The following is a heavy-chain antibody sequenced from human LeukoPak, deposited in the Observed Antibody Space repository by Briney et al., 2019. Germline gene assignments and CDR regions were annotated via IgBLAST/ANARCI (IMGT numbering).Heavy chain of an antibody. CDR1: GGSIGFYF. V-gene: IGHV4-4*07. CDR3: ARGEDTAMVTPYFDY. CDR2: INGNGVT. D-gene: IGHD5-18*01. Sequence: SETLSLTCTVSGGSIGFYFWSWIRQSAGKGLEWIGRINGNGVTNYNPSLKSRVTISVDPSKNQFSLKLSSVTTADTAVYYCARGEDTAMVTPYFDYWGQGTLVTASS. J-gene: IGHJ4*02.